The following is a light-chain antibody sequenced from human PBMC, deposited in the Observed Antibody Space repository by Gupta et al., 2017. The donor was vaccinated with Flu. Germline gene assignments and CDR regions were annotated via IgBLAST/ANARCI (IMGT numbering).Light chain of an antibody. CDR1: QDISNY. J-gene: IGKJ4*01. V-gene: IGKV1-33*01. Sequence: DIQMTQSPSSLSTSVGDRVTITCQASQDISNYLNWYQQRPGKAPKLLIYDATNLETGVPSRFSGSGSGTDFTFTITDLQPEDVATYYCQQYDYLPLTFGGGTMVEIK. CDR3: QQYDYLPLT. CDR2: DAT.